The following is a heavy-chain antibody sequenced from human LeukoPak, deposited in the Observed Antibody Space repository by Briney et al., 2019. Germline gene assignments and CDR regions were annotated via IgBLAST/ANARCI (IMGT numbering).Heavy chain of an antibody. J-gene: IGHJ4*02. CDR3: ARDVWPPTYYFDY. Sequence: GASVKVSCKASGYTFTSYAMHWVRQAPGQRLEWMGWINAGNGNTKYSQEFQGRVTITRDTSASTAYMELSSLRSEDMAVYYCARDVWPPTYYFDYWGQGTLVTVSS. CDR2: INAGNGNT. CDR1: GYTFTSYA. D-gene: IGHD2-8*01. V-gene: IGHV1-3*03.